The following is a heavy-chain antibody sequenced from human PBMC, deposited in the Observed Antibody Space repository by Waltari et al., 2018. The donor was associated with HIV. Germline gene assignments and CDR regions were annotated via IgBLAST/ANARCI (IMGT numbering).Heavy chain of an antibody. V-gene: IGHV1-69*01. CDR1: GGTFSSYA. J-gene: IGHJ6*02. CDR3: ARTVGANLYYYYGMDV. D-gene: IGHD1-26*01. Sequence: QVQLVQSGAEVKKPGSSVKVSCKASGGTFSSYAISWVRQAPGQGLEWMGGIIPIFGTANYAQNFQGRVTITADEATSTAYMELSSLRSEDTAVYYCARTVGANLYYYYGMDVWGQGTTVTVSS. CDR2: IIPIFGTA.